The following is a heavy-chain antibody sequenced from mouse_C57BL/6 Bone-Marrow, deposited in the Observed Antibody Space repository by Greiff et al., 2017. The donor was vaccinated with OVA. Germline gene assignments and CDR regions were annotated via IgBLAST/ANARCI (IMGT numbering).Heavy chain of an antibody. CDR1: GYTFTSYW. J-gene: IGHJ1*03. CDR3: KGDGTYVSYWYFDV. V-gene: IGHV1-5*01. Sequence: VQLQQSGTVLARPGASVKMSCKTSGYTFTSYWMHWVKQRPGQGLEWIGAIYPGNSDTSYNQKFKGKAKLTAVTSASTAYMELSSLTNEDSAVYYCKGDGTYVSYWYFDVWGTGTTVTVSS. CDR2: IYPGNSDT. D-gene: IGHD2-1*01.